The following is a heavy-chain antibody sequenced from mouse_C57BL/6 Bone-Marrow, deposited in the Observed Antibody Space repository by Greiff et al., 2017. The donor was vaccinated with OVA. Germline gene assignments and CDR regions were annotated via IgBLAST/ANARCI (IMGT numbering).Heavy chain of an antibody. CDR1: GYSFTDYN. V-gene: IGHV1-39*01. CDR3: ARRGDYDGSRGDYFDY. CDR2: INPNYGTT. Sequence: VQLQQSGPELVKPGASVKISCQASGYSFTDYNMNWVKQSNGKSLEWIGVINPNYGTTSYNQKFKGKATLTVDQSSSTAYMQLNSLTSEDSAVYYCARRGDYDGSRGDYFDYWGQGTTLTVSS. J-gene: IGHJ2*01. D-gene: IGHD1-1*01.